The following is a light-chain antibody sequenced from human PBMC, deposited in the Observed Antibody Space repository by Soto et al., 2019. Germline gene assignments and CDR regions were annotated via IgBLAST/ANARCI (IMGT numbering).Light chain of an antibody. CDR1: ISDVGSYNL. J-gene: IGLJ1*01. CDR2: EVS. CDR3: CSYAGSSTFYV. V-gene: IGLV2-23*02. Sequence: QSVLTQPASVSGSPGQSITISCTGTISDVGSYNLVSWYQQHPGKAPKLMIYEVSKWPSGVSNRFSGSKSGNTASLTISGLQTEDDADYYCCSYAGSSTFYVFGTGTKLTVL.